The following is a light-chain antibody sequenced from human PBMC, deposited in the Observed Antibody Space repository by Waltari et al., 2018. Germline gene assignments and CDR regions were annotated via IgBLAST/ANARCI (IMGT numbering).Light chain of an antibody. Sequence: DIQMTQSPSSLSASVGDRVTITCRASQGIRNELGWYQQKPGKAPKRLIYEESKLQSEVPSRFSGSGSGTEFTLTISSLQPEDFATYYCLQHNSYPLTFGGGTNVEIK. CDR2: EES. CDR1: QGIRNE. J-gene: IGKJ4*01. V-gene: IGKV1-17*01. CDR3: LQHNSYPLT.